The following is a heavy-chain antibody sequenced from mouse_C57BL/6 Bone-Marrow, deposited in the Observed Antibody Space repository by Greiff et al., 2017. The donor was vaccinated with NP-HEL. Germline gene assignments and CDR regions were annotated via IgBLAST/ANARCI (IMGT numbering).Heavy chain of an antibody. CDR3: ARWDYGYDHYFDY. CDR2: IDPSDSET. J-gene: IGHJ2*01. D-gene: IGHD2-2*01. CDR1: GYTFTSYW. Sequence: QVQLQQPGAELVRPGSSVKLSCKASGYTFTSYWMHWVKQRPIQGLEWIGNIDPSDSETHYNQKFKDKATLTVDKSSSTAYMQLSSLTSEDSAVYYCARWDYGYDHYFDYWGQGTTLTVSS. V-gene: IGHV1-52*01.